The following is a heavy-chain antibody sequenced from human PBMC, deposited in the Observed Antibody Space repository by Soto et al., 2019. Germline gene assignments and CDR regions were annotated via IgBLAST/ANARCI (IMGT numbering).Heavy chain of an antibody. CDR2: IYYSGST. CDR1: GGSISSSSYY. V-gene: IGHV4-39*01. D-gene: IGHD6-19*01. Sequence: QLQLQESGPGLVKPSETLSLTCTVSGGSISSSSYYWGRIRQPQGKGLVWIGSIYYSGSTHSNPSLKSRVTISVDTSKIQFSLKLSSVTAADTAVYYCARRYSSGWYYFEYWGQGTLVTVFS. J-gene: IGHJ4*02. CDR3: ARRYSSGWYYFEY.